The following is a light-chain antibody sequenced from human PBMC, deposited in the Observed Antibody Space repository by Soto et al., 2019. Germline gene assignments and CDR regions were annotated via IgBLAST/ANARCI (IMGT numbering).Light chain of an antibody. CDR3: EQYDSFPRT. CDR1: QSISSW. V-gene: IGKV1-5*03. Sequence: DIQMTQSPSTLSASVGDRVTITCRASQSISSWLAWYQQKPGRAPKLLIYKASTFESGVPSRFSGSGSGAEFTLIISALQPDDFATYYCEQYDSFPRTFGQGTKVEIK. J-gene: IGKJ1*01. CDR2: KAS.